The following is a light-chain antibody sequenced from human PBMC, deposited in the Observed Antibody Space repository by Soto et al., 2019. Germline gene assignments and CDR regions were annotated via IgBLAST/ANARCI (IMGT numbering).Light chain of an antibody. V-gene: IGKV1-39*01. Sequence: DIQMTQSPSSLSASVVDRVTITCRASQTISNHLNWYQQKPGKAPKLLIFAASSLQSGVPSRFSGSRSGPDFTLTISSLQPEDFATYYCQQSYSSPPTFGQGTKVDI. CDR2: AAS. CDR1: QTISNH. J-gene: IGKJ1*01. CDR3: QQSYSSPPT.